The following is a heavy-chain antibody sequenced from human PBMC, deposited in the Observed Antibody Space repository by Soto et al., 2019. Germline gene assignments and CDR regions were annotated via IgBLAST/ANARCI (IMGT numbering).Heavy chain of an antibody. Sequence: PSETLSLTCTVSGGSISSSSYYWGWIRQPPGKGLEWIGSIYYSGSTYYNPSLKSRVTISVDTSKNQFSLKLSSVTAADTAVYYCARRITVTTNFFDYWGQGTLVTVSS. J-gene: IGHJ4*02. V-gene: IGHV4-39*01. CDR1: GGSISSSSYY. CDR2: IYYSGST. CDR3: ARRITVTTNFFDY. D-gene: IGHD4-17*01.